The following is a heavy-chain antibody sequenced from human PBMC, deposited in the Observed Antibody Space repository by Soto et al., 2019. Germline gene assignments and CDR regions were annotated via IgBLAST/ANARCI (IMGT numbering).Heavy chain of an antibody. Sequence: WTWIRQHPGTGLEWIGYTYYSGYTNYNPSLKSRVTISVDASKNQFSVKLSSVTAADTAVYYCARVLSTAAVDYWGQGTLVTVSS. CDR2: TYYSGYT. V-gene: IGHV4-31*02. J-gene: IGHJ4*02. CDR3: ARVLSTAAVDY. D-gene: IGHD6-13*01.